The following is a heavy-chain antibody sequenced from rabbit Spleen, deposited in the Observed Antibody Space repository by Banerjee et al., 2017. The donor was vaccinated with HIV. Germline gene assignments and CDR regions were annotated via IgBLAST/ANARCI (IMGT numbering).Heavy chain of an antibody. D-gene: IGHD8-1*01. J-gene: IGHJ6*01. CDR2: IAGSSSGFT. CDR3: ARDSGSSFSSYGMDL. Sequence: QEQLMESGGGLVKPEGSLTLTCTASGFSFSSSDYICWVRQAPGKGLEWISCIAGSSSGFTYSATWAKGRFTISKTSSTTVTLQMTSLTAADTATYFCARDSGSSFSSYGMDLWGQGTLVTVS. CDR1: GFSFSSSDY. V-gene: IGHV1S45*01.